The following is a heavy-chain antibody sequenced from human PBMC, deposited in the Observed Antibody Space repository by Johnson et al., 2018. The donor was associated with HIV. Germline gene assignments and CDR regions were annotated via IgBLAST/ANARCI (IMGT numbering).Heavy chain of an antibody. CDR1: GFTVSSNY. CDR3: ARDPAAAALRAFDI. J-gene: IGHJ3*02. Sequence: VQLVESGGGLIQPGGSLRLSCVGSGFTVSSNYMSWVRQAPGKGLEWVSVIYSGGSTYYADSVKGRFTISRDTSKNTLYFQMNSLRAEDTAVYYCARDPAAAALRAFDIWGQGTMVTVSS. D-gene: IGHD6-13*01. CDR2: IYSGGST. V-gene: IGHV3-53*01.